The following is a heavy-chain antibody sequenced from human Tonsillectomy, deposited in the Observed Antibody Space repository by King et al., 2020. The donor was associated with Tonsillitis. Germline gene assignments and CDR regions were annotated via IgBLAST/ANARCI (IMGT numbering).Heavy chain of an antibody. CDR2: INRDGSET. CDR1: GFTFSTYW. CDR3: ARDTCPSLSGSCYDAFDI. D-gene: IGHD2-15*01. J-gene: IGHJ3*02. V-gene: IGHV3-7*01. Sequence: VQLVGSGGGLVQPGGSLRLSCAASGFTFSTYWLTWVRQAPGKGLEWVANINRDGSETYYVDSVKGRFTVSRDNAKNSRYLQMNSLKAEDTAIYYCARDTCPSLSGSCYDAFDIWGQGTMVTVSS.